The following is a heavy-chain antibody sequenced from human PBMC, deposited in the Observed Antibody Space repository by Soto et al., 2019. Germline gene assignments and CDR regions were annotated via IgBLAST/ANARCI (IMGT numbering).Heavy chain of an antibody. V-gene: IGHV3-48*03. CDR2: ISSSGSTI. D-gene: IGHD3-22*01. J-gene: IGHJ3*02. Sequence: VGSLRLSCAASGFTFSSYEMNWVRQAPGKGLEWVSYISSSGSTIYYADSVKGRFTISRDNAKNSLYLQMNSLRAEDTAVYYCARDDYYSDISGYYWGGRAFDISGQRTIVTLSS. CDR1: GFTFSSYE. CDR3: ARDDYYSDISGYYWGGRAFDI.